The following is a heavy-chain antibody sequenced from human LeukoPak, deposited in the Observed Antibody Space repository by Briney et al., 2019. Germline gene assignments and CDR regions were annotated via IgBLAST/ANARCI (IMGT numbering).Heavy chain of an antibody. CDR1: GFTFSSYA. CDR2: ISYDGSNK. J-gene: IGHJ2*01. Sequence: GGSLRLSCAASGFTFSSYAMHWVRQAPGKGLEWVAVISYDGSNKYYADSVKGRFTISRDNSKNTLYLQMKSLRAEDTAVYYCARAPSSSWYEGYFDLWGRGALVTVSS. D-gene: IGHD6-13*01. CDR3: ARAPSSSWYEGYFDL. V-gene: IGHV3-30-3*01.